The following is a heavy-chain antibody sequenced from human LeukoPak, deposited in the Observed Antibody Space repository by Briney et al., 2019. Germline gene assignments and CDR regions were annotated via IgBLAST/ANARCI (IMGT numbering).Heavy chain of an antibody. Sequence: GGSLRLSCAASGFTFGSYAMYWVRQAPGKGLEWVSGISGSGGSTFYADSVKGRFTISRDNSENTVYLQMNSLRAGDTAVYYCAKTTAGYSSGRYPGWPVDYWGQGTLVTVSS. CDR3: AKTTAGYSSGRYPGWPVDY. V-gene: IGHV3-23*01. J-gene: IGHJ4*02. CDR2: ISGSGGST. D-gene: IGHD6-19*01. CDR1: GFTFGSYA.